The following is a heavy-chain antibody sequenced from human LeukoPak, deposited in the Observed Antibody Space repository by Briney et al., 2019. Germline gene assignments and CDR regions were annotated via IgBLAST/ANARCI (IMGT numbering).Heavy chain of an antibody. D-gene: IGHD1-26*01. CDR3: ARGDPDSGSYYGFDY. J-gene: IGHJ4*02. CDR1: GYTFTSYG. Sequence: GASVKVSCKASGYTFTSYGISWVRQAPGQGLEWMGWISACNGNTNYAQELQGRVTMTTDTSTSTAYMELRSLRSDDTAVYYCARGDPDSGSYYGFDYWGQGTLVTVSS. CDR2: ISACNGNT. V-gene: IGHV1-18*01.